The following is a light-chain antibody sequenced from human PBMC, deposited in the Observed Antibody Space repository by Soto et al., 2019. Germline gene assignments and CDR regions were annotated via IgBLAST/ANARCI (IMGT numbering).Light chain of an antibody. CDR2: TTN. CDR1: SSKIGTNS. J-gene: IGLJ1*01. V-gene: IGLV1-44*01. Sequence: QSVLTQPHSASGTPGQRVTISCSGSSSKIGTNSVHWFQQLPGTAPKLLISTTNQRPSGVPERFSGSKSGTSASLAISGLQSEDEADYYCAAWDDSLNGHVFGTGTKVTVL. CDR3: AAWDDSLNGHV.